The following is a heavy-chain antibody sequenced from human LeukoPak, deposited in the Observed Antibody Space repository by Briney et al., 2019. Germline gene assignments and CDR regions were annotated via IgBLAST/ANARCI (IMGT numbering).Heavy chain of an antibody. CDR2: IYYSGST. J-gene: IGHJ3*02. V-gene: IGHV4-59*12. D-gene: IGHD6-13*01. CDR3: ASDRNSSSPPGAFDI. CDR1: GFSISSYY. Sequence: PSETLPLTCTASGFSISSYYWSWIRQPPGKGLEWIGYIYYSGSTNYNPSLKSRVTISVDTSKNQFSLKLSSVTAADTAVYYCASDRNSSSPPGAFDIWGQGTMVTVSS.